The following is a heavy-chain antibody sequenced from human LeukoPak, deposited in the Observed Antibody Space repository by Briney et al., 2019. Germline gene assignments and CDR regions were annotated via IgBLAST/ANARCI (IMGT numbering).Heavy chain of an antibody. D-gene: IGHD3-10*01. Sequence: GGSLRLSCAASGFTFSSYEMNWVRQAPGKGLEWVSYISSSGSTIYYADSVKGRFTISRDNAKNSLYLQMNNLRAEDTAVYYCARDKYYGSGSKSFHYYVIDVWGKGTTVTVSS. CDR2: ISSSGSTI. J-gene: IGHJ6*04. CDR1: GFTFSSYE. V-gene: IGHV3-48*03. CDR3: ARDKYYGSGSKSFHYYVIDV.